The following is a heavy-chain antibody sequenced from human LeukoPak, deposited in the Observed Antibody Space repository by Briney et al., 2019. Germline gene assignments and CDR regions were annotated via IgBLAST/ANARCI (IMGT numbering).Heavy chain of an antibody. Sequence: SETLSLTCAVYGGSFSGYYWSWIRQPPGKGLEWIGEINHSGSTNYNPSLKSRVTISVDTSKNQFSLKLSSVTAADTAVYYCACPSGNHLYSFDYWGQGTLVTVS. J-gene: IGHJ4*02. CDR1: GGSFSGYY. CDR3: ACPSGNHLYSFDY. D-gene: IGHD1-14*01. V-gene: IGHV4-34*01. CDR2: INHSGST.